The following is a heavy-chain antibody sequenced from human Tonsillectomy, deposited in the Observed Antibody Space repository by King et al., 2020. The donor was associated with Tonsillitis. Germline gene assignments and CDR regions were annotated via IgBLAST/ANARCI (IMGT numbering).Heavy chain of an antibody. Sequence: QLQESGPGLVKPSETLSLTCTVSGGSISSSSYYWGWIRQPPGKGLEWIGSIYYSGSTYYNPSLKSRVTISVDTSKNQFSLKLSSVTAADTAVYYCARAFWSGYYPSVDQVRNWFDPWGQGTLVTVSS. CDR2: IYYSGST. CDR1: GGSISSSSYY. CDR3: ARAFWSGYYPSVDQVRNWFDP. V-gene: IGHV4-39*01. J-gene: IGHJ5*02. D-gene: IGHD3-3*01.